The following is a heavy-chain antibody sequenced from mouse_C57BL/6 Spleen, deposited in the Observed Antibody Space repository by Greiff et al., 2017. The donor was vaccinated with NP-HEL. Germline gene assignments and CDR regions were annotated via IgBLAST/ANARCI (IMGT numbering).Heavy chain of an antibody. J-gene: IGHJ2*01. Sequence: QVQLQQPGAELVRPGSSVKLSCKASGYTFTSYWMHWVKQRPIQGLEWIGNIDPSDSDTHSNQTFKDKATLTVDKSSSTAYMQLSSLTSKDSAVYYCARDGRSPISYYFDYWGQGTTLTVSS. CDR3: ARDGRSPISYYFDY. D-gene: IGHD1-1*01. CDR1: GYTFTSYW. V-gene: IGHV1-52*01. CDR2: IDPSDSDT.